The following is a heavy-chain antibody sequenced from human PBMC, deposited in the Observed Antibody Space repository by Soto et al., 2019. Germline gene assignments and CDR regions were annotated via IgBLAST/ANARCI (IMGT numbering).Heavy chain of an antibody. Sequence: QVLLVESGGGVVQPGRSLRLSCAASGFTFSAFGMHWVRQAPGKGLEWVAVISYDGSDKYYGDSVKGRFTISRDNSKKTVYLQMNSLRAEDTAVYYCAKHLLQTGETDFYYYGMDVWGQGTTVTVSS. J-gene: IGHJ6*02. CDR3: AKHLLQTGETDFYYYGMDV. CDR2: ISYDGSDK. CDR1: GFTFSAFG. D-gene: IGHD3-10*01. V-gene: IGHV3-30*18.